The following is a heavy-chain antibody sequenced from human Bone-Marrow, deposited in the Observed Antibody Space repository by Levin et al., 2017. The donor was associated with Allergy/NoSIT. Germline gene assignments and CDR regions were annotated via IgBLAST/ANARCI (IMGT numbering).Heavy chain of an antibody. CDR2: IIPIFGTA. D-gene: IGHD6-13*01. CDR3: AREREHSSSWDGSFRY. V-gene: IGHV1-69*13. CDR1: GGTFSSYA. Sequence: SVKVSCKASGGTFSSYAISWVRQAPGQGLEWMGGIIPIFGTANYAQKFQGRVTITADESTSTAYMELSSLRSEDTAVYYCAREREHSSSWDGSFRYWGQGTLVTVSS. J-gene: IGHJ4*02.